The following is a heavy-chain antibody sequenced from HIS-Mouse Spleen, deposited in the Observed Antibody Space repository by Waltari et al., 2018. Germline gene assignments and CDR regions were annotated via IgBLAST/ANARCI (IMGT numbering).Heavy chain of an antibody. J-gene: IGHJ6*02. CDR3: ARDWRGTPGYSYDYGMDV. Sequence: QVQLQESGPGLVKPSQTLSLTCTVSGGSISSGGYYWSWIRQHPGKGLEWIGYIYYSGSTYYNPSLESRVTISVDTSKNQFSLKLSSVTAADTAVYYCARDWRGTPGYSYDYGMDVWGQGTTVTVSS. D-gene: IGHD5-18*01. CDR1: GGSISSGGYY. V-gene: IGHV4-31*03. CDR2: IYYSGST.